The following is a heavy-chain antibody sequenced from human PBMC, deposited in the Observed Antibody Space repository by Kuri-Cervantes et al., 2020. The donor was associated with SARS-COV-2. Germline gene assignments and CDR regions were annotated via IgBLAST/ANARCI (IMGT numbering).Heavy chain of an antibody. CDR1: EFNFRYYG. J-gene: IGHJ6*02. D-gene: IGHD3-10*01. CDR2: ISYDGRDT. CDR3: AKPGSVRVIIREDHYGLDV. Sequence: GGSLRLSCVASEFNFRYYGMYWVRQAPGKGLEWVAVISYDGRDTYYGDSVKGRFTISRDNSKNTLYLQMNSLRPEDTGVYYCAKPGSVRVIIREDHYGLDVWGQGTTVTVSS. V-gene: IGHV3-30*18.